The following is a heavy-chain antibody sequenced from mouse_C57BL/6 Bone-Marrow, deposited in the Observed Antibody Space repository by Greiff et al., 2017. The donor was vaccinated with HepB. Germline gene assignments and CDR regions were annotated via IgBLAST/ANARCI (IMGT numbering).Heavy chain of an antibody. Sequence: EVQLQQSGPELVKPGASVKIPCKASGYTFTDYNMDWVKQSHGKSLEWIGDINPNNGGTIYNQKFKGKATLTVDKSSSTAYMELRSLTSEDTAVYYCAREDYGSSYVTFHWYFDVWGTGTTVTVSS. CDR3: AREDYGSSYVTFHWYFDV. CDR1: GYTFTDYN. CDR2: INPNNGGT. J-gene: IGHJ1*03. V-gene: IGHV1-18*01. D-gene: IGHD1-1*01.